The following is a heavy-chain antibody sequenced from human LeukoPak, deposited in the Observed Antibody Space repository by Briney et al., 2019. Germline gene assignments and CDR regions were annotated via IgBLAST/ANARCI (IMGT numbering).Heavy chain of an antibody. J-gene: IGHJ3*02. V-gene: IGHV4-39*01. D-gene: IGHD6-13*01. CDR1: GGSISSYY. CDR2: IYYSGST. CDR3: ARRYSSSWYPDAFDI. Sequence: SETLSLTCTVSGGSISSYYWSWIRQPPGKGLEWIGSIYYSGSTYYNPSLKSRVTISVDTSKNQFSLKLSSVTAADTAVYYCARRYSSSWYPDAFDIWGQGTMVTVSS.